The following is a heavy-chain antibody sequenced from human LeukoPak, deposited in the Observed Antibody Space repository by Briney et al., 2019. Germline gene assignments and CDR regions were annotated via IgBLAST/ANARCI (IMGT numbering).Heavy chain of an antibody. CDR3: ARHGSTYALRN. D-gene: IGHD2-2*01. V-gene: IGHV4-59*08. CDR2: IYYSGST. Sequence: PSETLSLTCTVSGRSINSYYWSWIRQPPRKGLEWIGYIYYSGSTNYNPSLKSRVTISVDTSKNQYSLKLSSVTAADTAVYYCARHGSTYALRNWGQGTLVTVAS. CDR1: GRSINSYY. J-gene: IGHJ4*02.